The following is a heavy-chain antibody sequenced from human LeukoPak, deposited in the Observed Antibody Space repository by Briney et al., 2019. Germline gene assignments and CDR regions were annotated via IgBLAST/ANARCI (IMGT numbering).Heavy chain of an antibody. CDR1: GGSISSYY. V-gene: IGHV4-4*07. D-gene: IGHD6-6*01. J-gene: IGHJ3*02. CDR2: IYTSGST. CDR3: ARVTYSSSSISLDAFDI. Sequence: SETLSLTCTVSGGSISSYYWSWIRQPAGKGLEWIGRIYTSGSTNYNPSLKSRVTMSVDTSRNQFSLKLSSVTAADTAVYYCARVTYSSSSISLDAFDIWGQGTMVTVSS.